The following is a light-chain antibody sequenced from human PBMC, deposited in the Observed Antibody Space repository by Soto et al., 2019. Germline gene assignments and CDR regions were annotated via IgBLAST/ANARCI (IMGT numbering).Light chain of an antibody. V-gene: IGKV1-5*03. Sequence: DIQMTQSPSTLSASVGDRVTITCRASQSISSWLAWYQQKPGKAPKLLIYKASSLQSGVPSRFSGSGYGTEFTHTISSLQPDDFATYYCQQSFTFGPGTKVDIK. J-gene: IGKJ3*01. CDR1: QSISSW. CDR3: QQSFT. CDR2: KAS.